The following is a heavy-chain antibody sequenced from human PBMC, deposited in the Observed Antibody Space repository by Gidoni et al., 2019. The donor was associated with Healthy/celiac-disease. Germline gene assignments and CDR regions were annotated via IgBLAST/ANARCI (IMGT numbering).Heavy chain of an antibody. CDR2: MNPNSGNT. D-gene: IGHD6-13*01. Sequence: QVQLVQSGAEVKKPGASVKVSCKASGYTFTSYDINWVRQATGQGLEWMGWMNPNSGNTGYAQKFQGRVTMTRNTSISTAYMELSSLRSEDTAVYYCARVRIAAAGTDYYYYYGMDVWGQGTTVTVSS. CDR3: ARVRIAAAGTDYYYYYGMDV. V-gene: IGHV1-8*01. CDR1: GYTFTSYD. J-gene: IGHJ6*02.